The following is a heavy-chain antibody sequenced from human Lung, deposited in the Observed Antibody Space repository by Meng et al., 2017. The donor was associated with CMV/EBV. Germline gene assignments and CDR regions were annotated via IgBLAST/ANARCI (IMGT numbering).Heavy chain of an antibody. V-gene: IGHV1-3*01. CDR3: ARAGYDSSGYYPQPFDY. Sequence: QVQLVQSGAEVKKPXVSVNVSCXASGYTFTSYAMHWVRQAPGQRLEWMGWINAGNGNTKDSQRFQGRVTITRDTSASTAYMELSSLRSEDTTVYYCARAGYDSSGYYPQPFDYWGQGTLVTVSS. J-gene: IGHJ4*02. D-gene: IGHD3-22*01. CDR1: GYTFTSYA. CDR2: INAGNGNT.